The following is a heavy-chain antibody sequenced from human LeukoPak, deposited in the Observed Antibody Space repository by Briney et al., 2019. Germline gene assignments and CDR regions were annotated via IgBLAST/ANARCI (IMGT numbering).Heavy chain of an antibody. Sequence: SETLSLTCIVSGGSISSYYWSWIRQPPGKGLEWIGYIYYSGSTNYNPTLKSRVTISVDTSKNQFSLKLSSVTAADTAVYYCGAGSGSYHDYWGQGTLVTVSS. V-gene: IGHV4-59*01. CDR2: IYYSGST. J-gene: IGHJ4*02. D-gene: IGHD3-10*01. CDR3: GAGSGSYHDY. CDR1: GGSISSYY.